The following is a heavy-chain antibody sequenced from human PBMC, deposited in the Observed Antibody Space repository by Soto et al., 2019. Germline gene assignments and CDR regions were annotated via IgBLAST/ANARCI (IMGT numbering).Heavy chain of an antibody. D-gene: IGHD3-16*01. V-gene: IGHV3-21*01. Sequence: PGGSLRLSCAASGFTFSSYSMNWVRQAPGKGLEWVSSISSSSSYIYYADSVKGRFTISRDNAKNSLYLQMNSLRAEETAVYSCASDTEGGNGMDVWGQGTTVTVSS. CDR3: ASDTEGGNGMDV. J-gene: IGHJ6*02. CDR2: ISSSSSYI. CDR1: GFTFSSYS.